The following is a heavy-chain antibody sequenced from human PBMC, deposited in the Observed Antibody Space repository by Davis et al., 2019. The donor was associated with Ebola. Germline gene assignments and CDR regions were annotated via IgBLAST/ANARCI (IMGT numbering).Heavy chain of an antibody. D-gene: IGHD2-2*01. J-gene: IGHJ4*02. CDR2: VSGSGGST. CDR3: AKGRSSTTSCFNY. Sequence: GESLKISCAASGFTFTNYAMTWVRQAPGKGLEWVSIVSGSGGSTYYADSVKGRFTVSRDDSENTLYLQMNSLRAEDTAVYYCAKGRSSTTSCFNYWGQGTLVTVSS. CDR1: GFTFTNYA. V-gene: IGHV3-23*01.